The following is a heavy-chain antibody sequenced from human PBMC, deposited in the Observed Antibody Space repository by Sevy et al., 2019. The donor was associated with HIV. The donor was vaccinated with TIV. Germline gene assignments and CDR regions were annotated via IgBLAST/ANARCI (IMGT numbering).Heavy chain of an antibody. Sequence: SETLSLTCAVSGGSINSFFWSWIRQSPGKGLEWIGYVYDSGNSEYNPSLRSRFTISVDTSKKQFSLKLSSVTAADTAVYYCAGGGGIYYDSRGFHPQYYFDSWGQGTLVTVSS. CDR3: AGGGGIYYDSRGFHPQYYFDS. J-gene: IGHJ4*02. V-gene: IGHV4-59*01. CDR1: GGSINSFF. D-gene: IGHD3-22*01. CDR2: VYDSGNS.